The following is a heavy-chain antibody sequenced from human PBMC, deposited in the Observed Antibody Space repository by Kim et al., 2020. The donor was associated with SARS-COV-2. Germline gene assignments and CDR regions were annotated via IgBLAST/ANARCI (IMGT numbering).Heavy chain of an antibody. CDR3: ARDAVGATKTVGGPEAAAPNSFDY. CDR1: GYSISSGYY. Sequence: SETLSLTCTVSGYSISSGYYWGWIRQPPGKGLEWIGSIYHSGSTYYNPSLKSRVTISVDTSKNQFSLKLSSVTAADTAVYYCARDAVGATKTVGGPEAAAPNSFDYWGQGTLVTVSS. CDR2: IYHSGST. V-gene: IGHV4-38-2*02. J-gene: IGHJ4*02. D-gene: IGHD1-26*01.